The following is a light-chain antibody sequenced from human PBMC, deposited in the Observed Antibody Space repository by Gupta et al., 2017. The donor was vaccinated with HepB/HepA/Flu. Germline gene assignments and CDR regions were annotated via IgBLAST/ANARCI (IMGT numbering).Light chain of an antibody. J-gene: IGLJ2*01. Sequence: QSALPPPASVSVSPEQSITLSCTGTSSEFGAFNYVSWYQRHPGQTPKPLISEVTNLPSGVSDGFSGSKSGNTASLTIAGLQTEDEADYYCSSCTYTTTLVVFGGGTKLTVL. CDR3: SSCTYTTTLVV. CDR1: SSEFGAFNY. V-gene: IGLV2-14*01. CDR2: EVT.